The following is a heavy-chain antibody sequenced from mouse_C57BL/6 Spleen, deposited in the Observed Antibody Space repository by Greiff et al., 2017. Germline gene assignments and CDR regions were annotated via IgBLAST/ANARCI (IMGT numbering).Heavy chain of an antibody. CDR2: IYPGDGDT. J-gene: IGHJ4*01. Sequence: QVQLQQSGAELVKPGASVKISCKASGYAFSSYWMNWVKQRPGKGLEWIGQIYPGDGDTNYNGKFKGKATLTADKSSSTAYMQLSSLTSEDSAVYFCARLPYDYGYAMDYWGQGTSVTVSS. CDR1: GYAFSSYW. V-gene: IGHV1-80*01. D-gene: IGHD2-4*01. CDR3: ARLPYDYGYAMDY.